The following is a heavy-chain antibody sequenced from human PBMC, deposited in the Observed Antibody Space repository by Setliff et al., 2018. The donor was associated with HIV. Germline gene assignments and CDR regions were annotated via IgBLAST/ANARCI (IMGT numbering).Heavy chain of an antibody. CDR1: GYSISSGYY. CDR3: ASLPPLYDSSGYYFDY. V-gene: IGHV4-38-2*01. J-gene: IGHJ4*02. D-gene: IGHD3-22*01. Sequence: ASETLSLTCAVSGYSISSGYYWGWIRQPPGKGLEWIGSIYYSGSTYYNPSLNSRVTISVDASKNQFSLKLSSVTAADTAVYYCASLPPLYDSSGYYFDYWGQGTLVTVSS. CDR2: IYYSGST.